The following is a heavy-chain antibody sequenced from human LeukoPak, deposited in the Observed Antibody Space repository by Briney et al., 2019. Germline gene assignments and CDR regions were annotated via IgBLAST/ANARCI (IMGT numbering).Heavy chain of an antibody. D-gene: IGHD5-18*01. CDR2: INPNSGGT. CDR3: ARGMDTAMVTGYYYYYYMDV. V-gene: IGHV1-2*02. Sequence: AXVKVSCXASGYTFTGYYMHWVRQAPGQGLEWMGWINPNSGGTNYAQKFQGRVTMTRDTSISTAYMEVSRLRSDDTAVYYCARGMDTAMVTGYYYYYYMDVWGKGTTVTISS. CDR1: GYTFTGYY. J-gene: IGHJ6*03.